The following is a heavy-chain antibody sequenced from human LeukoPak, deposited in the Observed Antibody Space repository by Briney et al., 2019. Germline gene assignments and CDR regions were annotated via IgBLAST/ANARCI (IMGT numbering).Heavy chain of an antibody. D-gene: IGHD4-17*01. CDR2: IYYSGST. Sequence: SETLSLTCTVSGGSISSSSYYWGWIRQPPGKGLEWIGSIYYSGSTYYNPSLKSRVTISVDTSKNQFSLKLSSVTAADTAVYYCARDRPGYGDYSGAFDIWGQGTMVTVSS. V-gene: IGHV4-39*07. CDR3: ARDRPGYGDYSGAFDI. J-gene: IGHJ3*02. CDR1: GGSISSSSYY.